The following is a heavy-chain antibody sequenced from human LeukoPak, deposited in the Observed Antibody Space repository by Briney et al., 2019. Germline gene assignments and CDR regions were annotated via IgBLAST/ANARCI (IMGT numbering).Heavy chain of an antibody. CDR2: FDPQYGEG. D-gene: IGHD3-10*01. CDR3: ATGAYTSGSFYFGDIFN. CDR1: GYILTELS. V-gene: IGHV1-24*01. J-gene: IGHJ4*02. Sequence: ASVKVSCKVSGYILTELSIHWVRQAPGKGLEWMRGFDPQYGEGVYAQKFLGRVTMTEDTSTDTAYMELRSLSSDDTAVYYCATGAYTSGSFYFGDIFNWGQGTLVTVSS.